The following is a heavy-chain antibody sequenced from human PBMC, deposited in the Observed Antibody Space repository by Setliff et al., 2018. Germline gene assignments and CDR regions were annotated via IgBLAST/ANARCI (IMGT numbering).Heavy chain of an antibody. CDR3: ARDVRYYYGSGSYYNDWFDP. CDR1: GGSISSYY. Sequence: SETLSLTCTVSGGSISSYYWSWIRQPAGKGLEWIGRIYTSGSTNYNPSLKSRVTISVDTSKNQFSLKLSSVTAADTAVYYCARDVRYYYGSGSYYNDWFDPWGQGTLVTVSS. CDR2: IYTSGST. D-gene: IGHD3-10*01. J-gene: IGHJ5*02. V-gene: IGHV4-4*07.